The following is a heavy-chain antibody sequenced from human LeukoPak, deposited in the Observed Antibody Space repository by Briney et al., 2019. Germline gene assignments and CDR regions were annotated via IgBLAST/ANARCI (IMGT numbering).Heavy chain of an antibody. CDR3: AKDEAAAGVDFDY. Sequence: GGSLRLSCVASGFTFSNYGIHWVRQAPGKGLEWVSGITGTGGSTYHAESVKGRFTISRDNSKNTLYLQINSLRAEDTAVYYCAKDEAAAGVDFDYWGQGTLVTVYS. CDR1: GFTFSNYG. J-gene: IGHJ4*02. CDR2: ITGTGGST. D-gene: IGHD6-13*01. V-gene: IGHV3-23*01.